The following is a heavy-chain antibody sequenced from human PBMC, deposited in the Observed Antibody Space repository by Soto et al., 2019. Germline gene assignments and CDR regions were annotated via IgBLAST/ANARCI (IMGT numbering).Heavy chain of an antibody. CDR1: GGSISSYY. D-gene: IGHD1-26*01. Sequence: SETLSLTCTVSGGSISSYYWSWIRQPPGKGLEWIGYIYYSGSTNYNPSLKSRVTISVDTSKNQFSLKLSSVTAADTAVYYCARHSSGSRHPVFDYSGQGTLVTVSS. CDR3: ARHSSGSRHPVFDY. CDR2: IYYSGST. V-gene: IGHV4-59*01. J-gene: IGHJ4*02.